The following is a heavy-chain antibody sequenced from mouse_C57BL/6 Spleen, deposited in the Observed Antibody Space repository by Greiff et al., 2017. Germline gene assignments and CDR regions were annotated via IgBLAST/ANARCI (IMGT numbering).Heavy chain of an antibody. J-gene: IGHJ4*01. CDR3: ARKGIYDLYAMDY. CDR2: IDPSDSST. D-gene: IGHD2-12*01. CDR1: GYTFTSYW. V-gene: IGHV1-69*01. Sequence: QVQLQQPGAELVMPGASVKLSCKASGYTFTSYWMHWVKQRPGQGLEWIGEIDPSDSSTNYNQKFKGKSTLTVDKSSSTAYMQLSSLTSEDSAVDYCARKGIYDLYAMDYWGQGTSVTVSS.